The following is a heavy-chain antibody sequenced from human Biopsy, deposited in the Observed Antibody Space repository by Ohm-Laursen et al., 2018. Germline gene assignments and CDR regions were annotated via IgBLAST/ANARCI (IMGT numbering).Heavy chain of an antibody. D-gene: IGHD3-3*01. CDR3: ARTPRDSFWSGSYKRGLWFDP. J-gene: IGHJ5*02. V-gene: IGHV4-59*07. CDR2: AYNGGIT. CDR1: GGSIISYY. Sequence: SDTLSLTCSVSGGSIISYYWTWIRQPPGKGLEWIGHAYNGGITNDNPSLKSRVTISKDTSKNQFSLQVNSVTAADTAVYYCARTPRDSFWSGSYKRGLWFDPWGQGTLVIVSS.